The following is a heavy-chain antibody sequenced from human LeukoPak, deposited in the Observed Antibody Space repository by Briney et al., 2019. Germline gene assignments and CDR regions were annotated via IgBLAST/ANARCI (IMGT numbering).Heavy chain of an antibody. CDR3: ARDGGKKYYMDV. J-gene: IGHJ6*03. D-gene: IGHD3-16*01. CDR1: GYTFTSYD. V-gene: IGHV1-8*03. Sequence: ASVKVSCKASGYTFTSYDINWVRQATGQGLEWMGWMNPNSGNTGYAQKFQGRVTITRNTSISTAYMELSSLRSEDTAVYYCARDGGKKYYMDVWGKGTTVTVSS. CDR2: MNPNSGNT.